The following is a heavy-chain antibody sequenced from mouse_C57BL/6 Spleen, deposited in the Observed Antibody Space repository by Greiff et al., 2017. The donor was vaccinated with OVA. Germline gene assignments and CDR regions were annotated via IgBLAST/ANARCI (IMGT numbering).Heavy chain of an antibody. J-gene: IGHJ3*01. Sequence: EVQLVESGAELVRPGASVKLSCTASGFNIKDDYMHWVKQRPEQGLEWIGWIDPENGDTEYASQFQGKATITADTSSNTAYLQLSSLTSEDTAVYYCTKGNFLFAFLFAYWGQGTLVTVSA. CDR3: TKGNFLFAFLFAY. CDR2: IDPENGDT. V-gene: IGHV14-4*01. CDR1: GFNIKDDY.